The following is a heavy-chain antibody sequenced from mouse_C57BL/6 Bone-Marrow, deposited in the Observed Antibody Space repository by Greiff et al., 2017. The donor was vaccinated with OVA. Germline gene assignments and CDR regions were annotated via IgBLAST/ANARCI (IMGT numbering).Heavy chain of an antibody. J-gene: IGHJ2*01. CDR3: ARQDY. CDR1: GFTFSSYG. CDR2: ISSGGSYT. V-gene: IGHV5-6*01. Sequence: EVKLVESGGDLVKPGGSLKLSCAASGFTFSSYGMSWVRQTPDKRLEWVATISSGGSYTYYPDSVKGRFTISRDNAKNTLYLHMSSLKSEDTAMYYCARQDYWGQGTTLTVSS.